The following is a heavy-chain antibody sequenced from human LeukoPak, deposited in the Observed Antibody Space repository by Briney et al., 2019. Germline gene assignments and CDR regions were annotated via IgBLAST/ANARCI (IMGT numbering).Heavy chain of an antibody. Sequence: PGGSLRLSCAASGFSLNTYGMSWVRQPPGKGLEWVSGIGGGDYSTYYADSLKGRFTISKDTSKNTLYLQVNSLTAGDTVVYYCAKDSHNGYFDYWGQGTLVTVSS. CDR3: AKDSHNGYFDY. CDR1: GFSLNTYG. V-gene: IGHV3-23*01. J-gene: IGHJ4*02. D-gene: IGHD2-8*01. CDR2: IGGGDYST.